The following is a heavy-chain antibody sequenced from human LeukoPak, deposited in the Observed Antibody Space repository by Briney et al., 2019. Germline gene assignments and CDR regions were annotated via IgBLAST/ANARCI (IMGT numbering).Heavy chain of an antibody. J-gene: IGHJ3*02. D-gene: IGHD3/OR15-3a*01. CDR2: ISSSSSYI. V-gene: IGHV3-21*01. CDR1: GFTFSSYS. CDR3: ASQGIGDWAFDI. Sequence: GGSLRLFCAASGFTFSSYSMNWVRQAPGKGLEWVSSISSSSSYIYYADSVKGRFTISRDNAKNSLYLQMNSLRAEDTAVYYCASQGIGDWAFDIWGQGTMVTVSS.